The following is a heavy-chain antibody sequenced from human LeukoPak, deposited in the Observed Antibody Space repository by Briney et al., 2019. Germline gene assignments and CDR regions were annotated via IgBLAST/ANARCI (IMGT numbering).Heavy chain of an antibody. CDR2: IYPGDSDT. CDR3: ARHKADGSSGWYYFDY. D-gene: IGHD6-19*01. V-gene: IGHV5-51*01. CDR1: GYSFTSYW. J-gene: IGHJ4*02. Sequence: GESLKISCKGSGYSFTSYWIGWVRQMPGKGLEWMGIIYPGDSDTRYSPSFQGQVTISADKSISTAYLQWSSLKASDTAMDYCARHKADGSSGWYYFDYWGQGTLVTVSS.